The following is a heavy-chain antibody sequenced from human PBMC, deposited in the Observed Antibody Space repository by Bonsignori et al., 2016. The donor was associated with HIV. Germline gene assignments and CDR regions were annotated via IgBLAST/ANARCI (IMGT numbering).Heavy chain of an antibody. Sequence: SETLSLTCTVSGGSISSSSYYWGWIRQPPGKGLEWIGSIYYSGSTYYNPSLKSRVTISVDTSKNQFSLKLSSVTAADTAVYYCARDYPNSSGYYRNGHFQHWGQGTLVTVSS. CDR2: IYYSGST. J-gene: IGHJ1*01. D-gene: IGHD3-22*01. V-gene: IGHV4-39*07. CDR1: GGSISSSSYY. CDR3: ARDYPNSSGYYRNGHFQH.